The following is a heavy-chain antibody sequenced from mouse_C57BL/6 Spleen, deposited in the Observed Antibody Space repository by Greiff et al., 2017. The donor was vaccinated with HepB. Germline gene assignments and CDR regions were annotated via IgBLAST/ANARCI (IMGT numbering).Heavy chain of an antibody. Sequence: VQLQESGAELVMPGASVKLSCKASGYTFTSYWMHWVKQRPGQGLEWIGEIDPSDSYTNYNQKFKGKSTLTVDKSSSTAYMQLSSLTSEDSAVYYCARSDYGSPFAYWGQGTLVTVSA. CDR1: GYTFTSYW. J-gene: IGHJ3*01. D-gene: IGHD1-1*01. V-gene: IGHV1-69*01. CDR3: ARSDYGSPFAY. CDR2: IDPSDSYT.